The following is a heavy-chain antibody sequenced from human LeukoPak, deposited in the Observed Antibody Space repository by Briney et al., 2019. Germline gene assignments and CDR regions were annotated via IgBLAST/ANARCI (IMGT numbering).Heavy chain of an antibody. CDR1: GFIFNPYS. J-gene: IGHJ4*02. D-gene: IGHD2-2*01. Sequence: GGSLRLSCAASGFIFNPYSMNWVRQAPGKGLEWVSAISGSGGSTYYADSVKGRFTISRDNSKNTLYLQMNSLRAEDTAVYYCAKGHIVVVPAASRYNCLFDYWGQGTLVTVSS. CDR3: AKGHIVVVPAASRYNCLFDY. CDR2: ISGSGGST. V-gene: IGHV3-23*01.